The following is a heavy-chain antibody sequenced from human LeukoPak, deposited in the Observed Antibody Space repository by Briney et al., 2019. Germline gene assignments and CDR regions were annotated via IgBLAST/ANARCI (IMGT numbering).Heavy chain of an antibody. CDR3: AASGNSWWEGFFHD. J-gene: IGHJ1*01. V-gene: IGHV4-59*03. CDR2: IHYSGTT. D-gene: IGHD2-8*02. CDR1: RASMSSFF. Sequence: PSETLSLTCTVSRASMSSFFWSWLRQPPGKGLEWIGHIHYSGTTNYNPSLTSRITLSMDTSKSQVSLRLTSVTAADTAMYYCAASGNSWWEGFFHDWGQGTLVSVSS.